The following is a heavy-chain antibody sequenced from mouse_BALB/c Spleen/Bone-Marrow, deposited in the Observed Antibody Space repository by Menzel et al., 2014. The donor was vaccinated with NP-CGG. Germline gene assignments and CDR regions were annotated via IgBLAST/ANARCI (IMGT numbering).Heavy chain of an antibody. CDR3: AGSRNYDDVDY. V-gene: IGHV1-4*01. CDR2: INPSSGYT. D-gene: IGHD2-4*01. CDR1: GYTFTSYT. Sequence: VQLQESGAELARHGASVKMSCKASGYTFTSYTMHWVKQRHGQGLEWSGYINPSSGYTNYNQKFKDKDTWTADKSSSTAYMQLSSLTSEYSAVYYCAGSRNYDDVDYWGQGATLTVSS. J-gene: IGHJ2*01.